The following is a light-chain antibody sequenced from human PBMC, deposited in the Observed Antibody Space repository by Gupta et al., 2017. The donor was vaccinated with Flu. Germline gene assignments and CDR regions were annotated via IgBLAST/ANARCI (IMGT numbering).Light chain of an antibody. CDR2: AAS. CDR3: QQYGRSSYT. J-gene: IGKJ2*01. CDR1: QSVSNNY. Sequence: ARATLSCMASQSVSNNYLAWYQQKPGQAPRLLIFAASSRATGIPDRFSGSGSGTDFTLTISRLEPEDFAVYYCQQYGRSSYTFGQGTKLEIK. V-gene: IGKV3-20*01.